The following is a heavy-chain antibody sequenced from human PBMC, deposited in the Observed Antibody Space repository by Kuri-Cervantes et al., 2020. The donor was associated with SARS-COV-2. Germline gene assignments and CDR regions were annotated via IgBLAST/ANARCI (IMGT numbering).Heavy chain of an antibody. CDR2: IYHSGST. CDR1: DDSISSSNW. Sequence: GSLRLSCAVSDDSISSSNWWSWVRQPPGKRLEWIGEIYHSGSTYYNPSLKSRVIISVDKSKNQFSLKLSSVTAADTAVYYCARALPGNWSDPWGQGTLVTVSS. V-gene: IGHV4-4*02. J-gene: IGHJ5*02. CDR3: ARALPGNWSDP.